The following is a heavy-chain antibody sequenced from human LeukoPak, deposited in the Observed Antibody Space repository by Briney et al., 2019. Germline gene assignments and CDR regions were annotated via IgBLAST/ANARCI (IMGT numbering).Heavy chain of an antibody. J-gene: IGHJ4*02. D-gene: IGHD3-10*01. V-gene: IGHV3-30-3*01. CDR1: GFTFSSYA. Sequence: GRSLRLSCAASGFTFSSYAMHWVRQAPGKGLEWVAVISYDGSNKYYADSVKGRFTISRDNSKNTLYLQMNSLRAEDTAVYYCAREPGGSGSSGWGYFDYWGQGTLVTVSS. CDR2: ISYDGSNK. CDR3: AREPGGSGSSGWGYFDY.